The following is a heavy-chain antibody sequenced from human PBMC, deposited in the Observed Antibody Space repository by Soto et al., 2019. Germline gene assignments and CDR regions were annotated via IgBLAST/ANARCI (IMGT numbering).Heavy chain of an antibody. J-gene: IGHJ4*02. CDR3: ARAKDYYDRSDY. Sequence: SLRLSCAASGFTFSDYYMSWIRQAPGKGLEWVSYISSSSSYTNYADSVKGRFTISRDNAKNSLYLQMNSLRAEDTAVYYCARAKDYYDRSDYWGQGTLVTVSS. CDR1: GFTFSDYY. V-gene: IGHV3-11*06. D-gene: IGHD3-22*01. CDR2: ISSSSSYT.